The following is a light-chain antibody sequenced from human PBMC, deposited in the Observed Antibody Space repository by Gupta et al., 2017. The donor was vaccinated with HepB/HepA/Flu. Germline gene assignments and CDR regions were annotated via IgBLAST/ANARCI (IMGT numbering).Light chain of an antibody. CDR1: SSDVGSFNR. CDR3: SSFTSGSTLLV. J-gene: IGLJ2*01. CDR2: EDS. V-gene: IGLV2-18*02. Sequence: QSALTQPPSVSGSPGQSVTISCTGTSSDVGSFNRFSWYQQPPGTAPKLMIYEDSNRPSGVPDRFSGSKSGTTASLTIXGXQAEDEXDYYCSSFTSGSTLLVFGGGTKLTVL.